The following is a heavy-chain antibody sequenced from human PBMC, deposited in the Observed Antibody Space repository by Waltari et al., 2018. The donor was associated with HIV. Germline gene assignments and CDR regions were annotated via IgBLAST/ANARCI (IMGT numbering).Heavy chain of an antibody. CDR2: INPRSGGE. CDR3: ARGDCVGGICLPWTYRYLYAMDV. V-gene: IGHV1-2*02. Sequence: QVRLLQSGAEVKKPGASLRVSCTASGYTINNYYIQWLRQASGQGLEWGRGINPRSGGERYEPRVQGRLTVTRDTSSSTAYMYVNDVRPADAAVYFCARGDCVGGICLPWTYRYLYAMDVWGQGTTVTVSP. J-gene: IGHJ6*01. D-gene: IGHD2-15*01. CDR1: GYTINNYY.